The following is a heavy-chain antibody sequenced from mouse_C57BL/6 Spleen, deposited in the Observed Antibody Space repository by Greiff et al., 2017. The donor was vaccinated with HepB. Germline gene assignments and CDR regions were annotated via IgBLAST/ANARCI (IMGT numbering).Heavy chain of an antibody. J-gene: IGHJ1*03. CDR3: ARRTYYGNYCWYFDV. Sequence: LVESGASVKISCKASGYAFSSYWMNWVKQRPGKGLEWIGQIYPGDGDTNYNGKFKGKATLTADKSSSTAYMQLSSLTSEDSAVYFCARRTYYGNYCWYFDVWGTGTTVTVSS. V-gene: IGHV1-80*01. CDR1: GYAFSSYW. CDR2: IYPGDGDT. D-gene: IGHD2-10*01.